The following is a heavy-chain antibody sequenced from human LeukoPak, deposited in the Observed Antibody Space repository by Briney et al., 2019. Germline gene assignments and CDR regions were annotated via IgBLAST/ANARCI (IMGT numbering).Heavy chain of an antibody. CDR2: ISSSSSYT. V-gene: IGHV3-11*06. CDR1: GFTFSDYY. J-gene: IGHJ5*02. CDR3: ARDRGDNWFDP. D-gene: IGHD3-16*01. Sequence: GGSLRLSCAASGFTFSDYYMSWIRQAPGKGLEWVSYISSSSSYTNYADSVKGRFTISRDNAKNSLYPQMNSLRAEDTAVYYCARDRGDNWFDPWGQGTLVTVSS.